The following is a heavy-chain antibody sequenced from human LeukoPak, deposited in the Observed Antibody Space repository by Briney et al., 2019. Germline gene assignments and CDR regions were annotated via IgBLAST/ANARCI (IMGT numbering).Heavy chain of an antibody. V-gene: IGHV1-69*13. CDR3: ARDFKRGVYSSSCRAYYFDY. J-gene: IGHJ4*02. D-gene: IGHD6-13*01. Sequence: ASVKVSCKASGGTFSSYAISWVRQAPGQGLEWMGGIIPIFGTANYAQKFQGRVTITADESTSTAYMELSSLRSEDTAVYYCARDFKRGVYSSSCRAYYFDYWGQGTLVTVSS. CDR1: GGTFSSYA. CDR2: IIPIFGTA.